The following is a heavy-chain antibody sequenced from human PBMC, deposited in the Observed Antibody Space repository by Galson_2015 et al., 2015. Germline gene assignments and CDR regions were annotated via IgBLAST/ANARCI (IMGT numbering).Heavy chain of an antibody. CDR2: ITASGGSP. J-gene: IGHJ4*02. V-gene: IGHV3-23*01. CDR3: AKGVGSDFYYANDY. D-gene: IGHD3-22*01. CDR1: GFTFSSYA. Sequence: SLRLSCAASGFTFSSYAMSWVRQAPGKGLEWVSLITASGGSPYYADSVKRLFTISRDNSTNTLYLQMNSLRAEDTAMYYCAKGVGSDFYYANDYWGQGTLVTVSS.